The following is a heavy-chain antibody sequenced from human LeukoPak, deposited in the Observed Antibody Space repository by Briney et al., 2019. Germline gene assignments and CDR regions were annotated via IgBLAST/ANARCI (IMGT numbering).Heavy chain of an antibody. V-gene: IGHV3-23*01. Sequence: GGSLRLSCAASGLPFSSYAMSWVRHAPGKGLEWVSALSGSDGSTYYVDSVQGRFTISRDNSKHTLYLQMNSLRAEDTAVYYCRGVSSSGGSCYSSKWFDPWGQGTLVTVSS. CDR1: GLPFSSYA. D-gene: IGHD2-15*01. CDR3: RGVSSSGGSCYSSKWFDP. CDR2: LSGSDGST. J-gene: IGHJ5*02.